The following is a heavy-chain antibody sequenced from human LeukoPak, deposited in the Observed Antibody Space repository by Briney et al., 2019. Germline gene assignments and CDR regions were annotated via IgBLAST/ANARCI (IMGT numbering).Heavy chain of an antibody. Sequence: ASVKVSCKASGYTFTGYYMHWVRQAPGQGLEWMGWINPNSGGTNYAQKFQGRVTMTRDTSISTAYMELSKLRSDDTAVYYCARVNEHFDWLIFDYWGQGTLVTVSS. CDR3: ARVNEHFDWLIFDY. CDR2: INPNSGGT. V-gene: IGHV1-2*02. J-gene: IGHJ4*02. D-gene: IGHD3-9*01. CDR1: GYTFTGYY.